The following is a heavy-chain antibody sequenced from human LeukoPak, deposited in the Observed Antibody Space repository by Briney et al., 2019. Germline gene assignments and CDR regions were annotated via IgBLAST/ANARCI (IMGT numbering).Heavy chain of an antibody. D-gene: IGHD6-19*01. CDR2: ISSSSSYI. V-gene: IGHV3-21*01. CDR1: GFTFSSYS. J-gene: IGHJ4*02. Sequence: GGSLRLSCAASGFTFSSYSMNWVRQAPGKGLEWVSSISSSSSYIYYADSVKGRFTISRDNAKNSLYLQMNSLRAEDTAVYYCARVRAVAGNQVDYWGQGTLVTVSS. CDR3: ARVRAVAGNQVDY.